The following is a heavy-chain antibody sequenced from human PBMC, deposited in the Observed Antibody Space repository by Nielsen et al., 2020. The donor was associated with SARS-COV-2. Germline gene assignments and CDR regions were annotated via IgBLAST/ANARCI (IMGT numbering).Heavy chain of an antibody. CDR2: IHYSGTT. V-gene: IGHV4-59*08. CDR3: ARQRSMISFGGIIGGAFDI. CDR1: GSISTYY. D-gene: IGHD3-16*02. J-gene: IGHJ3*02. Sequence: SETLSLTCSGSISTYYWSWIRQPPGKRLEWIGYIHYSGTTSYNPSLKSRVTISVDTSKNQFSLNLTSVTAADSAVYHCARQRSMISFGGIIGGAFDIWGQGTVVTVSS.